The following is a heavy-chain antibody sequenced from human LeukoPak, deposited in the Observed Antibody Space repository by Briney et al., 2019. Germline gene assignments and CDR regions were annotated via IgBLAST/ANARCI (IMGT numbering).Heavy chain of an antibody. CDR3: AREAIVGATVGY. V-gene: IGHV4-31*03. CDR2: IYYSGST. D-gene: IGHD1-26*01. J-gene: IGHJ4*02. Sequence: PSQTLSLTCTVSGGSISSGGYYWSWIRQHPGKGLEWIGYIYYSGSTYYNPSLKSRVTISVDTSKNQFSLKLSSVTAADTAVYYSAREAIVGATVGYWGQGTLVTVSS. CDR1: GGSISSGGYY.